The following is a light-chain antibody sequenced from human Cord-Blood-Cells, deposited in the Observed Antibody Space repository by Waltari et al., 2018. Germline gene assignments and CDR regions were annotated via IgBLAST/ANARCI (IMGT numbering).Light chain of an antibody. CDR1: QCGSSSY. CDR3: QQYGSSPLT. CDR2: GAS. V-gene: IGKV3-20*01. Sequence: DIVLTQSPGTMSLSPRERPTLSCRASQCGSSSYLAWYQQKPGPAPRLLIYGASSRATSTPDRFSGSGSGTDFTLTISRLEPEDFAVYYCQQYGSSPLTFGGGTKVEIK. J-gene: IGKJ4*01.